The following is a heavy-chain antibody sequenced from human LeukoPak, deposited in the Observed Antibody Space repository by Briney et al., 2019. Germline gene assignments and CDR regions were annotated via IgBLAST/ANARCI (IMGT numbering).Heavy chain of an antibody. V-gene: IGHV1-8*01. Sequence: ASVKVSCKTSGYRFTSYDISWARQATGQGLQWMGRTTPNSGNTGYAQKFQGRVTITRNTSISTAYMELSSLRSEDTAVYYCARGLSTRSWVPYYWGQGTLVTVSS. CDR1: GYRFTSYD. D-gene: IGHD6-13*01. CDR3: ARGLSTRSWVPYY. J-gene: IGHJ4*02. CDR2: TTPNSGNT.